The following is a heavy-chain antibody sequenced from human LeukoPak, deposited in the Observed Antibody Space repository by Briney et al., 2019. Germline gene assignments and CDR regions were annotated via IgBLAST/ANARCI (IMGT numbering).Heavy chain of an antibody. CDR1: GGSISSSSYY. J-gene: IGHJ2*01. CDR3: ARTYGSSGLGYFDL. D-gene: IGHD6-13*01. CDR2: IYYSGST. Sequence: KPSETLSLTCTVSGGSISSSSYYWGWIRQPPGKGLEWIGSIYYSGSTYYNPSLKSRVTISVDTSKNQFSLKLSSVTAADTAVYYCARTYGSSGLGYFDLWGRDTLVTVSS. V-gene: IGHV4-39*07.